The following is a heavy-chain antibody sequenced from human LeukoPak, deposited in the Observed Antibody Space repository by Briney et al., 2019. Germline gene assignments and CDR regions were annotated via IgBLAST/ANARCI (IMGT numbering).Heavy chain of an antibody. J-gene: IGHJ6*03. CDR3: AIQQRWTGSLHYYYYYYMDV. CDR2: IYYSGST. V-gene: IGHV4-38-2*01. D-gene: IGHD4-11*01. Sequence: GSLRLSCAASGFTFSDYGMTWVRQAPGKGLEWIGSIYYSGSTYYNPSLKSRVTISVDTSKNQFSLKLSSVTAADTAVYYCAIQQRWTGSLHYYYYYYMDVWGKGTTVTVSS. CDR1: GFTFSDYG.